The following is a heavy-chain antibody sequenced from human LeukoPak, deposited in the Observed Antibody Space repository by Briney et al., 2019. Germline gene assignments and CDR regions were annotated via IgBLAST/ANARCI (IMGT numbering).Heavy chain of an antibody. D-gene: IGHD1-26*01. V-gene: IGHV3-33*08. J-gene: IGHJ4*02. CDR2: IWYDGSNK. CDR1: GFTVSSNY. Sequence: QSGGSLRLSCAASGFTVSSNYMSWVRQAPGKGLEWVAVIWYDGSNKYYADSVKGRFTISRDNSKNTLYLQMNSLRAEDTAVYYCARDDRSIGEPLAYWSRGSLVTVSS. CDR3: ARDDRSIGEPLAY.